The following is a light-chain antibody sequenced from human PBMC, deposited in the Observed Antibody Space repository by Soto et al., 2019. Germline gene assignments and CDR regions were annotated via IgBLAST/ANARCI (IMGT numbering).Light chain of an antibody. CDR3: CSYAGTNTFV. J-gene: IGLJ1*01. V-gene: IGLV2-23*01. CDR2: EGN. Sequence: QSALTQPASVSGSPGQSITISCTGTSSDVGSYNLVSWYQQHPGKAPKLMIYEGNKRPSGVSNRFSGSKSANTASLTISGLQTEDEADYYFCSYAGTNTFVFGTGTKVTLL. CDR1: SSDVGSYNL.